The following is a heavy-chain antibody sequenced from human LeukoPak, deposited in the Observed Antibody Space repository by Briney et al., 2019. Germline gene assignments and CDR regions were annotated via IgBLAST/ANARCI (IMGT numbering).Heavy chain of an antibody. CDR3: ARDRSLYYYDSSGAPEV. Sequence: SVKVSCKASGGTFSSYAISWVRQAPGQGLEWMGGIIPIFGTANYAQKFQGRVTITADKSTSTAYMELSSLRSEDTAVYYCARDRSLYYYDSSGAPEVWGQGTLVTVSS. CDR2: IIPIFGTA. CDR1: GGTFSSYA. D-gene: IGHD3-22*01. J-gene: IGHJ4*02. V-gene: IGHV1-69*06.